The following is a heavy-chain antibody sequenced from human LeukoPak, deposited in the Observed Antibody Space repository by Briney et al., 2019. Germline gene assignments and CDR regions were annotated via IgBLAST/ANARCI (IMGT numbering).Heavy chain of an antibody. D-gene: IGHD2-2*01. Sequence: PGGSLRLSCAASGFTFSSYAMSWVRQAPGKGLEWVSAISGSGGSTYYADSVKGRFTISRDNSKNTLYLQMNSLRAEDTAVYYCAKDIVVVPAAMGDVFDIWGQGTMVTVSS. V-gene: IGHV3-23*01. CDR2: ISGSGGST. CDR1: GFTFSSYA. CDR3: AKDIVVVPAAMGDVFDI. J-gene: IGHJ3*02.